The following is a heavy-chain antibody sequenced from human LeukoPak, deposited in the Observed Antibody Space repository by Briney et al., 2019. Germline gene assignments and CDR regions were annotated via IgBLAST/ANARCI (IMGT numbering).Heavy chain of an antibody. CDR1: GYSISSGYS. J-gene: IGHJ4*02. CDR2: IYHSGST. Sequence: SETLSLTCAVSGYSISSGYSWGWIRQPPGKGLEWIGSIYHSGSTYYNPSLKSRVTISVDTSKNQFSLKLSSVTAADTAVYYCAREESSGREIDYWGQGTLVTVSS. CDR3: AREESSGREIDY. D-gene: IGHD6-19*01. V-gene: IGHV4-38-2*02.